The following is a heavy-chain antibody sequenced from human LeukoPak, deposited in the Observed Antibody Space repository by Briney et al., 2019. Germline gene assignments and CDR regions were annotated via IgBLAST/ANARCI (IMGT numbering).Heavy chain of an antibody. D-gene: IGHD3-22*01. J-gene: IGHJ6*02. Sequence: GGSLRLSCAASGFTFSSYAMSWVRQAPGKGLEWVSAISGSGGSTYYADSVKGRFTISRDNSKNTLYLQMNSLRAEDTAVYYCAKHGITMIVVVIYYGMDVWGQGTTVTVSS. CDR2: ISGSGGST. V-gene: IGHV3-23*01. CDR1: GFTFSSYA. CDR3: AKHGITMIVVVIYYGMDV.